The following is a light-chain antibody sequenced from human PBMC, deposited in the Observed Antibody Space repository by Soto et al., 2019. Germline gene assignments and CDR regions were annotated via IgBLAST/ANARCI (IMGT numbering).Light chain of an antibody. V-gene: IGKV1-17*03. CDR2: AAS. CDR3: LQHKSYQWT. J-gene: IGKJ1*01. Sequence: DIQMTQSPSAMSASVGDRVIITCRSSQAISNYLAWFQQKPGQAPKRLIYAASTLQSGVPSRFSGSGSGTEVSLTIDTLEPEDFATYFCLQHKSYQWTFGQGTKVEIK. CDR1: QAISNY.